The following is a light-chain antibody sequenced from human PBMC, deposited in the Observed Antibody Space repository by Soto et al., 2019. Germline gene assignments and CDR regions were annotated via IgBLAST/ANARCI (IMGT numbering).Light chain of an antibody. Sequence: DIQMTQSPSSLSESVGDRVTISCRASQSISSYLNWYQQKPGKAPKLLIYAASSLQSEVPSRFSGSGSGTDFTLTVSSLQPEDFATYYCQQSYSTQYTFGQGTKLETK. CDR2: AAS. CDR3: QQSYSTQYT. J-gene: IGKJ2*01. CDR1: QSISSY. V-gene: IGKV1-39*01.